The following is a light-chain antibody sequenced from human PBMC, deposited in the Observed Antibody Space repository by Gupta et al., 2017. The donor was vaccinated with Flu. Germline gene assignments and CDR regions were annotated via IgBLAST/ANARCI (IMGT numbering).Light chain of an antibody. CDR2: EAS. V-gene: IGKV1-5*03. CDR3: QQYNTYQCT. Sequence: DIQMTQSPSTLSASVGDRVTITCRASESISSWLAWYQQKPGKAPKLLIYEASSLQGGVPSRFSGSGSGTEFTLTISSLQPDDFATYYCQQYNTYQCTFGQGTKLEIK. CDR1: ESISSW. J-gene: IGKJ2*02.